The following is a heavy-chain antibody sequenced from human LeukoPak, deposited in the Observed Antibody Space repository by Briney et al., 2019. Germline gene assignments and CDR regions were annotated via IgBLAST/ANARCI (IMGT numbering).Heavy chain of an antibody. J-gene: IGHJ4*02. Sequence: GGSLRLSCVASGFAFSNYGINWVRQAPGKGLEWVSYISSSSSTIYYADSVKGRFTISRDNAKNSLYLQMNSLRAEDTAVYYCARDSGSGSYFGPADYWGQGTLVTVSS. CDR1: GFAFSNYG. D-gene: IGHD1-26*01. CDR3: ARDSGSGSYFGPADY. CDR2: ISSSSSTI. V-gene: IGHV3-48*01.